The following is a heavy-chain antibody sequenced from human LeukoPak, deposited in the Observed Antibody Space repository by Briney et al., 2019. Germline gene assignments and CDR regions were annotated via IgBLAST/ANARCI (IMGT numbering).Heavy chain of an antibody. CDR3: ARIHIVVVPAAMYYFDY. V-gene: IGHV4-39*01. D-gene: IGHD2-2*01. CDR1: GGSISSSSYY. Sequence: SETLSLTCTVSGGSISSSSYYWGWIRQPPGKGLEWIGSIYYSGSTYYNPSLKSRVTISVDTSKNQFSLKLSSVTAADTAVYYCARIHIVVVPAAMYYFDYWGKGTLVTVSS. J-gene: IGHJ4*02. CDR2: IYYSGST.